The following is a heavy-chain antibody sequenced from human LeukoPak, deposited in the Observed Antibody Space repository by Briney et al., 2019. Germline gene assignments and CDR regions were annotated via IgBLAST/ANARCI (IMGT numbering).Heavy chain of an antibody. CDR2: ISAYNGNT. CDR1: GYTFTSYG. D-gene: IGHD2-21*02. V-gene: IGHV1-18*01. CDR3: ARRPPYCGGDCYADY. J-gene: IGHJ4*02. Sequence: ASVKVSCKASGYTFTSYGISWVRQAPGQGLEWMGWISAYNGNTNYAQKLQGRVTMTTDTSTSTAYMELRSLRSDDTAVYHCARRPPYCGGDCYADYWGQGTLVTVSS.